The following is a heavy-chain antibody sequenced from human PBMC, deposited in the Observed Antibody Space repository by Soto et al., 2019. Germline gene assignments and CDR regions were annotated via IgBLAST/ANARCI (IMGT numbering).Heavy chain of an antibody. Sequence: GASVTVSCKASGYTFTDYGLSWVGPAGGQELEWMVSISTYNGNTIYAQKIQSRVTMTTDKSTSTAYVELRSRRSDDTAVYYCAREEGISDWHAFDYWGQGTLVTVSS. V-gene: IGHV1-18*04. CDR3: AREEGISDWHAFDY. CDR1: GYTFTDYG. J-gene: IGHJ4*02. CDR2: ISTYNGNT. D-gene: IGHD6-19*01.